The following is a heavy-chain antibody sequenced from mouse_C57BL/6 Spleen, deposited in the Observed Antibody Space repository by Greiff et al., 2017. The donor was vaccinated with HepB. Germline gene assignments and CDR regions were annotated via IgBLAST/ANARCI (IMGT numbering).Heavy chain of an antibody. CDR2: IDTEDGET. J-gene: IGHJ2*01. D-gene: IGHD1-1*01. V-gene: IGHV14-2*01. Sequence: EVKLQESGAELVKPGASVKLSCTASGFNIKDYYMHWVKQRTEQGLEWIGRIDTEDGETKYAPKFQGKATITSDTSSTTAYLQLSSLTSEDTAVYYCALITTVVAPFDYWGQGTTLTVAS. CDR3: ALITTVVAPFDY. CDR1: GFNIKDYY.